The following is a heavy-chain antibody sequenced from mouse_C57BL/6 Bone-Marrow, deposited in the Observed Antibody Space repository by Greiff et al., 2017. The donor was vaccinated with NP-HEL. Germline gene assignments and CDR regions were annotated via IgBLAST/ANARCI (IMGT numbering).Heavy chain of an antibody. V-gene: IGHV5-9*01. CDR3: ARGTTVPLDY. J-gene: IGHJ2*01. D-gene: IGHD1-1*01. CDR1: GFTFSSYT. Sequence: DVKLVESGGGLVKPGGSLKLSCAASGFTFSSYTMSWVRQTPEKRLEWVATISGGGGNTYYPDSVKGRFTISRDNAKNTLYLQMSSLRSGDTALYYCARGTTVPLDYWGQGTTLTVSS. CDR2: ISGGGGNT.